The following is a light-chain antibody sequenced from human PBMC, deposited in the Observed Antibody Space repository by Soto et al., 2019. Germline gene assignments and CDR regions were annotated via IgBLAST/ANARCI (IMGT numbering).Light chain of an antibody. CDR2: GAS. CDR3: QQYGSSPPIT. CDR1: QSVSSSY. V-gene: IGKV3-20*01. J-gene: IGKJ5*01. Sequence: EIVWTQSPGTLSLSPGERATLSCRAIQSVSSSYLAWYQHKPGQAPRLLIYGASSRATGIPDRFSGSGSGTDFTLTISRLEPEDFAVYYCQQYGSSPPITFGQGTRLEIK.